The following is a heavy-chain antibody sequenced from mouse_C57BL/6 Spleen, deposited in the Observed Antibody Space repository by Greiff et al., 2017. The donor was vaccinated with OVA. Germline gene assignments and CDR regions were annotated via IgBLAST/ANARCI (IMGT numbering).Heavy chain of an antibody. V-gene: IGHV1-15*01. D-gene: IGHD2-4*01. CDR1: GYTFTDYE. Sequence: VQLQQSGAELVRPGASVTLSCKASGYTFTDYEMHWVKQTPVHGLEWIGAIDPETGGTAYNQKFKGKAILTADKSSSTAYMELRSLTSEDSAVYYCTRWGGLRAWFAYWGQGTLVTVSA. J-gene: IGHJ3*01. CDR2: IDPETGGT. CDR3: TRWGGLRAWFAY.